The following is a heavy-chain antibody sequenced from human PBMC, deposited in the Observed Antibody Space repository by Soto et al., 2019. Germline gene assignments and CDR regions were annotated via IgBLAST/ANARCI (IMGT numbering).Heavy chain of an antibody. V-gene: IGHV1-46*01. CDR2: INPGGGRT. CDR3: ARDVLGPGATYVMHV. Sequence: ASVKVSCKVSGYIFSSHCIYWVRQAPGQGLQWMGIINPGGGRTAYAQKFQGRVTLTRDMSTSTVYMELTSLTYDDTAVYYCARDVLGPGATYVMHVWAQGTSVTGSS. D-gene: IGHD2-2*01. CDR1: GYIFSSHC. J-gene: IGHJ6*02.